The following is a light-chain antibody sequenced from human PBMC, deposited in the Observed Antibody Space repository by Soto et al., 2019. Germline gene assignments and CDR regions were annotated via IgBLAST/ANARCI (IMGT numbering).Light chain of an antibody. V-gene: IGKV3D-20*02. CDR2: GAS. CDR1: QSVSSSY. Sequence: EIVLTQSPGTLSLSPGERATLSCRASQSVSSSYLAWYQQRPGQAPRLLIYGASSRATGIPDRFSGSGSGTDFTLTISSLEPEDFAVYYCQQRGNRPPWTFGQGTKVDIK. CDR3: QQRGNRPPWT. J-gene: IGKJ1*01.